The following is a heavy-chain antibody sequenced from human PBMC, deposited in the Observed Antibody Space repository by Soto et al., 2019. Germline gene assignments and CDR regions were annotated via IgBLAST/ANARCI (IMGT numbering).Heavy chain of an antibody. CDR2: ISDDGSTA. CDR3: ARGPRVSSTGTGAH. J-gene: IGHJ4*02. D-gene: IGHD1-1*01. V-gene: IGHV3-74*01. CDR1: GFTFSAYW. Sequence: SLRLSCAVSGFTFSAYWMHWVRQVPGKGLTWVSRISDDGSTATYADSVKGRFVISRDNAKNSLYLEMNTLRVDDSGLYYCARGPRVSSTGTGAHWGRGTLVTVSS.